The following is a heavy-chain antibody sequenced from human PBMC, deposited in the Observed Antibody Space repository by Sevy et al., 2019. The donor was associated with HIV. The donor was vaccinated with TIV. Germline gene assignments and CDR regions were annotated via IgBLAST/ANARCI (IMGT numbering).Heavy chain of an antibody. CDR3: ARADYGDYSNWFDP. J-gene: IGHJ5*02. CDR2: IYSGGRT. CDR1: GFTVSSKY. D-gene: IGHD4-17*01. Sequence: GGSLRLSCAASGFTVSSKYMSWVRQAPGKGLEWVSLIYSGGRTSYVDSVKGRFTISRDNSKNTLYLQMNSLRAEDTAVYYCARADYGDYSNWFDPWGQGTLVTVSS. V-gene: IGHV3-53*01.